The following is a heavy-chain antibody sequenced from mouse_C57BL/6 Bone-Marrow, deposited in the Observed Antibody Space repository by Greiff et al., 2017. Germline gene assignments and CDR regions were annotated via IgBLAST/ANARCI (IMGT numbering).Heavy chain of an antibody. Sequence: EVKLMESGAELVRPGASVKLSCTASGFNIKDDYMHWVKQRPVQGLEWIGWIDPENGDTEYASKFQGKATITADTSSNTAYLQLSSLTSEDTAVYYCAADCYGSSPWYFDVWGTGTTVTVSS. J-gene: IGHJ1*03. CDR2: IDPENGDT. D-gene: IGHD1-1*01. CDR3: AADCYGSSPWYFDV. CDR1: GFNIKDDY. V-gene: IGHV14-4*01.